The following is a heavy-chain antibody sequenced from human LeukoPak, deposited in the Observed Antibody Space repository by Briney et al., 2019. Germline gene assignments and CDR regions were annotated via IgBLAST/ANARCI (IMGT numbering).Heavy chain of an antibody. CDR3: ASNKIAAAGSGMDV. V-gene: IGHV4-59*08. CDR2: IYYSGST. CDR1: GGSISSYY. J-gene: IGHJ6*02. Sequence: SETLSLTCTVSGGSISSYYWSWIRQPPGKGLEWIGYIYYSGSTNYNPSLKSRVTISVDTSKNRFSLKLSSVTAADTAVYYCASNKIAAAGSGMDVWGQGTTVTVSS. D-gene: IGHD6-13*01.